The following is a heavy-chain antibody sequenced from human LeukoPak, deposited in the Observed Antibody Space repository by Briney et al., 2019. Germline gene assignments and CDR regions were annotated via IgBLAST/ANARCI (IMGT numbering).Heavy chain of an antibody. J-gene: IGHJ4*02. CDR2: ISSSSSYI. V-gene: IGHV3-21*04. Sequence: GGSLRLSCAASGFTFSSYSMNWVRQAPGKGLEWVSSISSSSSYIYYADSVKGRFTISRDNSKNTLYLQMNSLRAEDTAVYYCAKEVVVVITTPTEAGFDYWGQGTLVTVSS. D-gene: IGHD3-22*01. CDR3: AKEVVVVITTPTEAGFDY. CDR1: GFTFSSYS.